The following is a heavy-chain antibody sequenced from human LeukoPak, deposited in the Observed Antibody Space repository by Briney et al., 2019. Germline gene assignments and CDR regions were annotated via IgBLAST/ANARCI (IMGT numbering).Heavy chain of an antibody. V-gene: IGHV4-59*01. CDR1: GGSTSSYY. CDR3: ARVRAVAGTAWYFDY. Sequence: SETLSLTCTVSGGSTSSYYWSWIRQPPGKGLEWIGYIYYSGSTNYNPSLKSRVTISVDTSKNQFSLKLSSVTAADTAVYYCARVRAVAGTAWYFDYWGQGTLVTVSS. D-gene: IGHD6-19*01. CDR2: IYYSGST. J-gene: IGHJ4*02.